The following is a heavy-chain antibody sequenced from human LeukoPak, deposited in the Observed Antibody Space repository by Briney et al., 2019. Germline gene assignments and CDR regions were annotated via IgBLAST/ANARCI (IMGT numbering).Heavy chain of an antibody. Sequence: SETLSLTCAVYGDSFSGYYWSWIRQPPGKGLEWIGEINHSGSTNYNPSLKSRVTISVDTSKDQFSLKMSSVTAAHTAVYYCARVVYYYDSSGHGFDPWGQGTLVTVSS. CDR1: GDSFSGYY. V-gene: IGHV4-34*01. J-gene: IGHJ5*02. CDR2: INHSGST. D-gene: IGHD3-22*01. CDR3: ARVVYYYDSSGHGFDP.